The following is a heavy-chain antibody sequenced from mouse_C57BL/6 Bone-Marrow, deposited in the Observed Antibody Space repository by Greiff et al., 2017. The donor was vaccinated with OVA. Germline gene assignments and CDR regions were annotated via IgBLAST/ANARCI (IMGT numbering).Heavy chain of an antibody. V-gene: IGHV1-74*01. CDR1: GYTFTSYW. J-gene: IGHJ4*01. CDR3: AISVVGYAMYY. CDR2: IHPYDSDT. Sequence: QVQLQQPGAELVKPGASVKVSCKASGYTFTSYWMHWVKQRPGQGLEWIGRIHPYDSDTNYNQKFKGKATLTVDKSSRTAYMQLSSLTSEDSAVYYCAISVVGYAMYYWGQGTSVTVSS. D-gene: IGHD1-1*01.